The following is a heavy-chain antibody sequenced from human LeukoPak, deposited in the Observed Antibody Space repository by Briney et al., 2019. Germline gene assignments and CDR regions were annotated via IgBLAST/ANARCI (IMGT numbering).Heavy chain of an antibody. Sequence: GATVKVSCKASGYTFTSYGISWVRQAPGQGLEWMGWISAYNGNTNYAQKLQGRVTMTTDTSTSTAYMELRSLRSDDTAVYYCARDDPWRSGYYKYYFDYWGQGTLVTVSS. CDR2: ISAYNGNT. D-gene: IGHD3-22*01. V-gene: IGHV1-18*01. CDR3: ARDDPWRSGYYKYYFDY. J-gene: IGHJ4*02. CDR1: GYTFTSYG.